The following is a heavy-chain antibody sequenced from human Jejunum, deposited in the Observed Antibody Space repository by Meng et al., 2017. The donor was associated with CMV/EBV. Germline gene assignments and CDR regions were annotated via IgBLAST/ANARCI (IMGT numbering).Heavy chain of an antibody. CDR3: ANLYSSSHFDY. CDR2: ISGSGGSI. CDR1: QFILSHYE. V-gene: IGHV3-23*01. Sequence: CAASQFILSHYEMHWVRQVPGKGLEWLSVISGSGGSIFYADSVKGRFTISRDNSKNTLYLQMNGLRAEDTAVYYCANLYSSSHFDYWGQGTLVTVSS. J-gene: IGHJ4*02. D-gene: IGHD6-6*01.